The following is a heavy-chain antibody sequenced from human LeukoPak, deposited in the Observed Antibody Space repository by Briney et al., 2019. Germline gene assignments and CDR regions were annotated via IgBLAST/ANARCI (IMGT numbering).Heavy chain of an antibody. CDR2: IIPILDIV. J-gene: IGHJ2*01. CDR3: ARGRSSFDV. CDR1: GGIFNTYG. Sequence: SVKVSCKTSGGIFNTYGISWVRQAPGQGLEWMGRIIPILDIVNYAQKLQGRVTITADKSTTTVYLTLNSLGSEDTAVYYCARGRSSFDVWGRGTLVTVSS. V-gene: IGHV1-69*04.